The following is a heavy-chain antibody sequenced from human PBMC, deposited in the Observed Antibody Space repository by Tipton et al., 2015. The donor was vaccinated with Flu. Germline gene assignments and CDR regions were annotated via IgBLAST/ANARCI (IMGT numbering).Heavy chain of an antibody. Sequence: QLVQSGAEVKKPGSSVKVSCKASGGTFSSYAISWVRQAPGQGLEWMGGIIPIFGTANYAQKFQGRVTITADESTSTAYMGLSSLRSEGTTVYYSARYYYDSSGPFDYWGQGTLVTVSS. J-gene: IGHJ4*02. CDR2: IIPIFGTA. CDR1: GGTFSSYA. D-gene: IGHD3-22*01. CDR3: ARYYYDSSGPFDY. V-gene: IGHV1-69*01.